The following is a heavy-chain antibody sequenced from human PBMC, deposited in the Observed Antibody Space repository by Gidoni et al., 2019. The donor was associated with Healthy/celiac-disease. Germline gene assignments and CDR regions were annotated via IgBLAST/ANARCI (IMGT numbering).Heavy chain of an antibody. CDR2: ISYDGSNK. J-gene: IGHJ3*02. CDR1: GFTFSSYG. CDR3: AKDGSDTAMVTSGAFDI. Sequence: QVQLVESGGGVVQPGRSLRLSCAASGFTFSSYGMHWVRQAPGKGLEWVAVISYDGSNKYYADSVKGRFTISRDNSKNTLYLQMNSLRAEDTAVYYCAKDGSDTAMVTSGAFDIWGQGTMVTVSS. D-gene: IGHD5-18*01. V-gene: IGHV3-30*18.